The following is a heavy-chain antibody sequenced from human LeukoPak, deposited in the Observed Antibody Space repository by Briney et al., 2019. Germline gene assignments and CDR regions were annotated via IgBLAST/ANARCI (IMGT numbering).Heavy chain of an antibody. V-gene: IGHV3-15*01. CDR2: IKSKTDGGTT. D-gene: IGHD1-26*01. Sequence: PGGSLRLSCAASGFTFSSAWMSWVRQAPGKGLEWVGRIKSKTDGGTTDYAAPVKGRFTISRDDSKNTLYLQMNSLKTEDTAVYYCTTIVGATALDYWGQGTLVTVSS. CDR3: TTIVGATALDY. CDR1: GFTFSSAW. J-gene: IGHJ4*02.